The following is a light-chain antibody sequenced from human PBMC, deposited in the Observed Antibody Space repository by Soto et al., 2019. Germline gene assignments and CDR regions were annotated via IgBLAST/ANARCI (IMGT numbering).Light chain of an antibody. J-gene: IGLJ3*02. CDR3: SAWDDSLDAWV. Sequence: QSVLTQPPSASGTPGQRVTISCSGSSSNIGRYSATWYQQLPGTAPRLLIFSSNQRPSDVPARFSGSKSGSSASLAISGLQSGDEADYFCSAWDDSLDAWVFGGGTKLPVL. V-gene: IGLV1-44*01. CDR1: SSNIGRYS. CDR2: SSN.